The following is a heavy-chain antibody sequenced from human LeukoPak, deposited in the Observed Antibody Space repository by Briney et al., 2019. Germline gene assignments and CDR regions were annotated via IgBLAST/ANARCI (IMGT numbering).Heavy chain of an antibody. CDR1: GGSIGTFGYY. CDR3: ARGAVEGGSSGWFDY. V-gene: IGHV4-31*03. D-gene: IGHD6-19*01. Sequence: TLCLTCPVSGGSIGTFGYYWSWRRPHPGKGGGGSGYIYYSGSTYYNPSLKRRVTISVDTAKNQFSLKLSSVTAADTAVYYCARGAVEGGSSGWFDYWGQGTLVTVPS. CDR2: IYYSGST. J-gene: IGHJ4*02.